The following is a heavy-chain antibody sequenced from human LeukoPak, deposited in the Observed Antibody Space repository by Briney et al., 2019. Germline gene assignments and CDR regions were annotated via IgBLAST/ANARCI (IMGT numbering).Heavy chain of an antibody. D-gene: IGHD6-13*01. Sequence: GASVTVSYKASGYTFTSYVINWVRQAPGQGLEWMGWMNSNSGNTGYAQKFQGRVTMTRNTSIRTAYMDLSSLRSEDTAVYYCARGGVSSSSWRGYFQHWGQGTLVTVSS. J-gene: IGHJ1*01. CDR2: MNSNSGNT. V-gene: IGHV1-8*01. CDR3: ARGGVSSSSWRGYFQH. CDR1: GYTFTSYV.